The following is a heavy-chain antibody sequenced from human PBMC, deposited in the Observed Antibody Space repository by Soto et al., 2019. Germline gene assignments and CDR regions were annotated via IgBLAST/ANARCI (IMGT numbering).Heavy chain of an antibody. Sequence: EVQLVESGGGLVQPGGSLRLSCAASGFTFSRYWMHWVRQAPGKGLVWVSRISSDGSNIIYADSVKGRFTISRDDGKNTLYLQMNNLRDEDTAVYYCGRDQTMAGPTTLDYWGQGALVTVSS. D-gene: IGHD6-19*01. V-gene: IGHV3-74*01. J-gene: IGHJ4*02. CDR2: ISSDGSNI. CDR1: GFTFSRYW. CDR3: GRDQTMAGPTTLDY.